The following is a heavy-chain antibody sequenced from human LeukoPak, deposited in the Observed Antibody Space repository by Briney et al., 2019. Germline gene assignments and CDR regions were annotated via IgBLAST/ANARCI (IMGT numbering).Heavy chain of an antibody. CDR2: ISAYNDNT. CDR1: GYTFTSYG. Sequence: ASVKVSCKASGYTFTSYGISWVRQAPGQGLEWMGWISAYNDNTNYAQKLQGRVTMTTDTSPSTAYMELRSLRSDDTAVYYCARVHYDILTGYSYFDYWGQGTLVTVSS. CDR3: ARVHYDILTGYSYFDY. V-gene: IGHV1-18*01. J-gene: IGHJ4*02. D-gene: IGHD3-9*01.